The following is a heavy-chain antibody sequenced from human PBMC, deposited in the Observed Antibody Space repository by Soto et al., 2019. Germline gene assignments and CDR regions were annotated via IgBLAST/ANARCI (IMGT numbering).Heavy chain of an antibody. J-gene: IGHJ3*02. CDR3: ARTRRDGYNSDAFDI. V-gene: IGHV1-18*01. CDR2: ISAYNGNT. D-gene: IGHD5-12*01. CDR1: GYTFTSYG. Sequence: ASVKVSCKASGYTFTSYGIRWLLQAPGQGLEWMGWISAYNGNTNYAQKLQGRVTMTTDTSTSTAYMELRSLRSDDTDVYYCARTRRDGYNSDAFDIWGQGTMVTVSS.